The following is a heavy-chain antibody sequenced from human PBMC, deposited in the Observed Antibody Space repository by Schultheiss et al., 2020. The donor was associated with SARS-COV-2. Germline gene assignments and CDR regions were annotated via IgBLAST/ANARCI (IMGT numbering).Heavy chain of an antibody. D-gene: IGHD4-17*01. V-gene: IGHV3-48*02. CDR3: ARDNQIGTTVTTRYYGMDV. Sequence: GGSLRLSCAASGFTFSNAWMSWVRQAPGKGLEWVSYIGVDGTTIFYADSVKGRFTVSRHNAQNSLYLQMNSLRDDDTAVYFCARDNQIGTTVTTRYYGMDVWGQGATVTVSS. CDR1: GFTFSNAW. J-gene: IGHJ6*02. CDR2: IGVDGTTI.